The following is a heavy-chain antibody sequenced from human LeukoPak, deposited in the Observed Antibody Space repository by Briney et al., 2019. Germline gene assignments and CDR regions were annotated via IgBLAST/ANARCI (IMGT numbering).Heavy chain of an antibody. V-gene: IGHV3-21*01. Sequence: PGGSLRLSCAASGVTFSSYSMNWVRQAPGKGLEWVSSISSSSSYIYYADSVKGRFTISRDNAKNSLYLQMNSLRAEDTAVYYCARDPISSSWYDYYYMDVWGKGTTVTVSS. CDR3: ARDPISSSWYDYYYMDV. D-gene: IGHD6-13*01. CDR2: ISSSSSYI. J-gene: IGHJ6*03. CDR1: GVTFSSYS.